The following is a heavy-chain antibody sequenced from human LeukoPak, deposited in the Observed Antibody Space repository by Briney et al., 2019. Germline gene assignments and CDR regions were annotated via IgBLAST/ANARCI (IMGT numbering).Heavy chain of an antibody. CDR1: GVTVNYNF. CDR2: FYSDSSA. J-gene: IGHJ4*02. Sequence: GGSLRLSCAASGVTVNYNFMSWVRQAPGKGLEWVSVFYSDSSADYADSVKGRFTISRDDAQNTLYLQMNSLRAGDTAVYYCARAPRPFDNSDYYFDYWGQGSLVTVSS. V-gene: IGHV3-53*01. CDR3: ARAPRPFDNSDYYFDY. D-gene: IGHD3-22*01.